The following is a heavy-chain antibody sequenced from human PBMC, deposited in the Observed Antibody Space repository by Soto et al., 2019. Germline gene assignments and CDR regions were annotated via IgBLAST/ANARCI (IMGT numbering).Heavy chain of an antibody. D-gene: IGHD4-17*01. CDR1: GFTFSSYG. Sequence: QVQLVESGGGVVQPGRSLRLSCAASGFTFSSYGMHWVRQAPGKGLEWVAVISYDGSNKYYADSVKGRFTISRDNSKNTLYLQMNSLRAEDTAVDYCAKDQGGMTTVTPYYGMDVWGQGTTVTVSS. J-gene: IGHJ6*02. V-gene: IGHV3-30*18. CDR3: AKDQGGMTTVTPYYGMDV. CDR2: ISYDGSNK.